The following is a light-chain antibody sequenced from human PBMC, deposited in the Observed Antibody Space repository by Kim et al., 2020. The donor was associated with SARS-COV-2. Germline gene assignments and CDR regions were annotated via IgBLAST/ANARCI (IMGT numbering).Light chain of an antibody. J-gene: IGLJ3*02. CDR3: NSRDSSGNHWV. Sequence: ELTQDPAVSVALGQTVRITCQGDSLRSYYASWYQQKPGQAPVLVIYGKNNRPSGIPDRFSGSSSGNTASLTITGAQAEDEADYYCNSRDSSGNHWVFGGGTKLTVL. V-gene: IGLV3-19*01. CDR1: SLRSYY. CDR2: GKN.